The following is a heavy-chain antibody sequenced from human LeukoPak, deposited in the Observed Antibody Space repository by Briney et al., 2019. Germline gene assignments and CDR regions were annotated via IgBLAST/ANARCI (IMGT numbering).Heavy chain of an antibody. D-gene: IGHD2-21*02. CDR3: ARGNRDFDS. CDR1: GDSVSTNSAA. CDR2: TYYRSKWSH. Sequence: SQTLSVTCAISGDSVSTNSAAWNWIRQSPSRGLEWLGGTYYRSKWSHDYAPSVQSRITINPDTSKNQFSLHLNSVTPEDTAVYYCARGNRDFDSWGQGTLVSVSS. V-gene: IGHV6-1*01. J-gene: IGHJ5*01.